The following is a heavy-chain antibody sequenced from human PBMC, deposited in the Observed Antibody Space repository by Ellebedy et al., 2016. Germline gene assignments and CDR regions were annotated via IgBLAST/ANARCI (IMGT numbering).Heavy chain of an antibody. V-gene: IGHV4-59*01. CDR1: GVSISSYY. J-gene: IGHJ4*02. CDR3: ARAYYYRSGAPSH. Sequence: SETLSLTCSVSGVSISSYYWTWIRQPPGKGLEWIGYIYYTGTTNYNPSLKCRLTISLDTSKNQFSLKLSSVTPADTAYYYCARAYYYRSGAPSHWGQGTLVTVSS. CDR2: IYYTGTT. D-gene: IGHD3-22*01.